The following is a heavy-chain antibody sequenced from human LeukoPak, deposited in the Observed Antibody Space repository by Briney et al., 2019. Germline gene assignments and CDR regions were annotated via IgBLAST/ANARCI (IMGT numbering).Heavy chain of an antibody. J-gene: IGHJ4*02. CDR2: VYGSGST. CDR3: ARDKVGTSYFDF. Sequence: SGTLSLTCTVSGGSISGYYWSWIRQPAGKGLEWIGRVYGSGSTNYNPSLKSRLTVSLDTSKNQFSLRLSSVTAAGTAIYYCARDKVGTSYFDFWGQGALVTVSS. V-gene: IGHV4-4*07. CDR1: GGSISGYY. D-gene: IGHD1-26*01.